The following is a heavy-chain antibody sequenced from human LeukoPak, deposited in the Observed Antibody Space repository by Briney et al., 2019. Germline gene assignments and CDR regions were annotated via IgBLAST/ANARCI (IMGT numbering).Heavy chain of an antibody. V-gene: IGHV1-18*04. Sequence: ASVKVSCKSSGYTFTGYYMHWVRQAPGQGLEWMGWISAHNGNTNYPQHLQGRVTLTTDTSTSTAYMELRSLRSDDTAVYYCARDDMYYYGLDVWGQGTTVTVSS. CDR1: GYTFTGYY. J-gene: IGHJ6*02. CDR2: ISAHNGNT. CDR3: ARDDMYYYGLDV.